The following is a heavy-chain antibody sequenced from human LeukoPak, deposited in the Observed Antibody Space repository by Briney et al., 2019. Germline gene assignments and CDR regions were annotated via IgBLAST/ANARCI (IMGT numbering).Heavy chain of an antibody. CDR1: GGTFSSYA. V-gene: IGHV1-69*04. CDR3: AGGDRGLVITGYLDY. Sequence: SVKVSCKASGGTFSSYAISWVRQAPGQGLEWMGRIIPILGIANYAQKFQGRVTITADKSTSTAYMELSSLRSEDTAVYYCAGGDRGLVITGYLDYWGQGTLVTVSS. CDR2: IIPILGIA. J-gene: IGHJ4*02. D-gene: IGHD3/OR15-3a*01.